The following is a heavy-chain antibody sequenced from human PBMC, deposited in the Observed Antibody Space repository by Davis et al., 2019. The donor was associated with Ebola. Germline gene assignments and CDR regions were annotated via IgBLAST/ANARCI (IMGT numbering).Heavy chain of an antibody. CDR3: ARMQQLKFDY. V-gene: IGHV4-59*01. Sequence: MPSETLSLTCTVSGGSISSYYWSWIRQPPGKGLEWIGYIYYSGSTNYNPSLKSRVTISVDTSKNQFSLKLSSVTAADTAVYYCARMQQLKFDYWGQGTRVTVSS. CDR2: IYYSGST. CDR1: GGSISSYY. J-gene: IGHJ4*02. D-gene: IGHD6-13*01.